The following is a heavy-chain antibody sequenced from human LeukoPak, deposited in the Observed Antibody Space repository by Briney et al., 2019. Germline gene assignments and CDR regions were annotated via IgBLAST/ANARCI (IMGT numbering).Heavy chain of an antibody. CDR3: AKPNSGSYPTAYDC. V-gene: IGHV3-33*06. CDR2: IWYDGSNK. J-gene: IGHJ4*02. Sequence: GGSLRLSCAASGFTFSSYGMHWVRQAPGKGLEWVAVIWYDGSNKYYADSVKGRFTISRDNSKNTMILQMNSLRAEDTAVYYCAKPNSGSYPTAYDCWGQGTLVTVSS. D-gene: IGHD3-16*02. CDR1: GFTFSSYG.